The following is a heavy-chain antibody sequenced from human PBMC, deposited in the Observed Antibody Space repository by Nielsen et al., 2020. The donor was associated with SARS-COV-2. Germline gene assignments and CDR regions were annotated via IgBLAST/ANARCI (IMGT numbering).Heavy chain of an antibody. V-gene: IGHV3-30*04. CDR1: GFTFSSYA. CDR3: ARGSNTHDNDC. CDR2: ISYDGSNK. Sequence: GGSLRLSCAASGFTFSSYAMHWVRQAPGKGLEWVAVISYDGSNKYYADSVKGRFTISRDNSKNTLYLQMNSLRAEDTAVYYCARGSNTHDNDCWGQGTLVTVSS. D-gene: IGHD3-9*01. J-gene: IGHJ4*02.